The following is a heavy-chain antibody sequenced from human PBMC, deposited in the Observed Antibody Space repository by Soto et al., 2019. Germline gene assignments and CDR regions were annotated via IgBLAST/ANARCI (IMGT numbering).Heavy chain of an antibody. J-gene: IGHJ3*02. D-gene: IGHD3-22*01. V-gene: IGHV1-69*01. Sequence: QVQLVQSGAEVKKPGSSVKVSCKASGGTFSSYAISWVRQAPGQGLEWMGGIIPIFGTANYAQKCQGRVTITADESTRTAYMELRSLRSEDTAVYYCEREGTYYYDSSGISVYFDIWGQGTMVTVSS. CDR1: GGTFSSYA. CDR2: IIPIFGTA. CDR3: EREGTYYYDSSGISVYFDI.